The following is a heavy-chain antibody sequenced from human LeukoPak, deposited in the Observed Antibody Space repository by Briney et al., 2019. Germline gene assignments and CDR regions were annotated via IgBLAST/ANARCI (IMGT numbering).Heavy chain of an antibody. D-gene: IGHD6-6*01. CDR2: ISSRSATI. J-gene: IGHJ4*02. CDR1: GFTFSSYE. V-gene: IGHV3-48*03. Sequence: PGGSLRLSCAGSGFTFSSYEMNWVRQAPGKGLEWVSFISSRSATIYYADSVKGRFTISRDNAKNSLYLQMNSLSVEDTAVYYCARANYSSSSLEYWGQGTLVTVSS. CDR3: ARANYSSSSLEY.